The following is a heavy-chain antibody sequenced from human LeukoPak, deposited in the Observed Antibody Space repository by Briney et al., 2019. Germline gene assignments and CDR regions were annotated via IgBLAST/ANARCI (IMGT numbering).Heavy chain of an antibody. CDR1: GLIFSDAW. CDR2: INGDGSIT. V-gene: IGHV3-74*01. Sequence: GGSLRLSCAASGLIFSDAWMGWVRQAPGKGLLWVARINGDGSITAYADSVKGRFTISRDNAENTLYLQMNSLRVEDTAVYHCASDSPYYGMDVRGQGTTVTVSS. J-gene: IGHJ6*02. CDR3: ASDSPYYGMDV.